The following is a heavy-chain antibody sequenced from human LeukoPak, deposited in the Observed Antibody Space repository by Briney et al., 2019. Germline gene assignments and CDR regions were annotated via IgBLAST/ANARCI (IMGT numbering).Heavy chain of an antibody. CDR2: IYYSGST. CDR3: ARHYSGDLYYFDY. Sequence: SETLSLTCTVSGGSISRSLYYWGWIRQPPGKGLEWIGTIYYSGSTYYNPSLRSRVTMSVDTSNNHFSLKLSSVTAADTAVYYCARHYSGDLYYFDYWGQGTLVTVSS. D-gene: IGHD4-17*01. CDR1: GGSISRSLYY. V-gene: IGHV4-39*01. J-gene: IGHJ4*02.